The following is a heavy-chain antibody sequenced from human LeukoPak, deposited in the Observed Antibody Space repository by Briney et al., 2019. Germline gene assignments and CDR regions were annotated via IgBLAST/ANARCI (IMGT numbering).Heavy chain of an antibody. V-gene: IGHV3-48*04. CDR3: AKEGRSLQTY. Sequence: GGSLRLSCAASGFTFSSYAMSWVRQAPGKGLEWGSYISGSSSTIYYADSVKGRFTISRDNAKNSLYLQMNSLRVEDTAVYYCAKEGRSLQTYWGQGTLVTVSS. J-gene: IGHJ4*02. D-gene: IGHD5-24*01. CDR2: ISGSSSTI. CDR1: GFTFSSYA.